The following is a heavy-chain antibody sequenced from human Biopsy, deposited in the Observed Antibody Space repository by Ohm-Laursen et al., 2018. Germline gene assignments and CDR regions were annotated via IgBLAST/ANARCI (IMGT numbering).Heavy chain of an antibody. CDR2: IYTGGIT. V-gene: IGHV4-4*07. J-gene: IGHJ3*01. CDR3: ASVVLGPTNDAFDL. Sequence: SGTLSLTCNVSGGYINNYYWSWIRQPAGKGLEWIGRIYTGGITNYNPSIKSRVTMSVDTSKKQIFLRQRSVTAADTAMYFCASVVLGPTNDAFDLWGQGTMVVVSS. D-gene: IGHD2-15*01. CDR1: GGYINNYY.